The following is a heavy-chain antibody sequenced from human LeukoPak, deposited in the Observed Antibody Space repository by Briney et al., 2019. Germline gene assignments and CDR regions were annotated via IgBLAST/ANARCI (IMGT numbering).Heavy chain of an antibody. CDR2: MYYSGST. CDR3: ATPYCGTISCLDVFDI. D-gene: IGHD2-21*01. V-gene: IGHV4-31*03. Sequence: SQTLSLTCTVSGVSISSDKYYWSWIRQRPGKGLEWVGYMYYSGSTSYNPSLKCRVSISLGTPKNQFSLKLTSVTAADTAVYYCATPYCGTISCLDVFDIWGQGTMVTVSS. J-gene: IGHJ3*02. CDR1: GVSISSDKYY.